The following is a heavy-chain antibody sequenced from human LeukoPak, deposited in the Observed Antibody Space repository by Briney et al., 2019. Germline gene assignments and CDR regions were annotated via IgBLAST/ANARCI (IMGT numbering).Heavy chain of an antibody. D-gene: IGHD1-26*01. J-gene: IGHJ1*01. CDR2: ISGSGGST. V-gene: IGHV3-23*01. Sequence: GGSLRLSCAASGFTFSSYAMSWVRQAPGKGLEWVSAISGSGGSTYYADSVKGRFTISRDNSKNTLYLQMNSLRAEDTAVYYCAKIDRTILGDTTAFQHWGQGTLVTVSS. CDR3: AKIDRTILGDTTAFQH. CDR1: GFTFSSYA.